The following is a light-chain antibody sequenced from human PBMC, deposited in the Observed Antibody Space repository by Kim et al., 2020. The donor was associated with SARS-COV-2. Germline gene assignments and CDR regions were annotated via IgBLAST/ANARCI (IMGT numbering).Light chain of an antibody. CDR3: QQYNNWPRT. Sequence: EIAMTQSPATLSVSPGERATLSCRASQNVNSNLVWYQQKPGQAPRLLIYGASARATGIPDRFSGSGSGTEFTLTIRSLQPGDFAIYYCQQYNNWPRTFGGGTKVDIK. J-gene: IGKJ4*01. CDR1: QNVNSN. V-gene: IGKV3-15*01. CDR2: GAS.